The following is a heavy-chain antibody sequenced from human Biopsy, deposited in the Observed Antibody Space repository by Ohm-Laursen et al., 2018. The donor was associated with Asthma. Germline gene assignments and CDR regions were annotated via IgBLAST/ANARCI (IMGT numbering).Heavy chain of an antibody. Sequence: SLRLSCSAFGFTFSNYGMHWVRQAPGTGLDWVAVISFDGSNKNYTDSVKGRFTISRDNSRNTLHLQMNSLRAEDTAVYYCAKDVFPGWELRRGPDYWGQGTLVTVSS. V-gene: IGHV3-30*18. CDR1: GFTFSNYG. CDR2: ISFDGSNK. J-gene: IGHJ4*02. D-gene: IGHD1-26*01. CDR3: AKDVFPGWELRRGPDY.